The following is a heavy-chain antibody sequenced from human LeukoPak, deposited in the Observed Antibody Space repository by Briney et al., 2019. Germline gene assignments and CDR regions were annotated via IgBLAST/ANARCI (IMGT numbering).Heavy chain of an antibody. Sequence: GGSLRLSCAASGFTFSSYWMSWVRQAPGKGLEWVSVISGSGVSTYYADSVKGRFTISRANSKNTLYLQMSSLRVEDTAIYYCTKSPFSGSYRFEYWGQGTLVTVSS. CDR1: GFTFSSYW. CDR2: ISGSGVST. V-gene: IGHV3-23*01. J-gene: IGHJ4*02. CDR3: TKSPFSGSYRFEY. D-gene: IGHD1-26*01.